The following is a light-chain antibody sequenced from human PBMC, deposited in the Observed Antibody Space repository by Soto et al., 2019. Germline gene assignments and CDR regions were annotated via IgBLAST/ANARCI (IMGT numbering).Light chain of an antibody. CDR2: GAS. J-gene: IGKJ2*01. CDR1: QSISSN. CDR3: QQYNNWPPMYT. V-gene: IGKV3-15*01. Sequence: EIVMTQSPVTLSVSPGERATLSCRASQSISSNLAWYQQKPGQAPRLLIFGASVRAAGTPDRFSGSGSGTEFTLTITGLQSADFAIYYCQQYNNWPPMYTFGQGTKVDIK.